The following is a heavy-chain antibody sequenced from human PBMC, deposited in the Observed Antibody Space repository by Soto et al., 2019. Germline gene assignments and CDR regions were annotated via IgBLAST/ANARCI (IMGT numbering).Heavy chain of an antibody. Sequence: PSETLSLTCTVSGGSISSYYWSWIRQPPGKGLEWIGYIYYSGSTNYNLSLKSRVTISVETSKNQFSLKLSSVTAADTAVYYCARRYGGTFDYWGQGTLVTVSS. CDR1: GGSISSYY. CDR3: ARRYGGTFDY. V-gene: IGHV4-59*08. CDR2: IYYSGST. D-gene: IGHD2-15*01. J-gene: IGHJ4*02.